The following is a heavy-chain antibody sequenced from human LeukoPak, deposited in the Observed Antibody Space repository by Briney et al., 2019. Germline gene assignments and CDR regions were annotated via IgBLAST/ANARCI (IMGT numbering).Heavy chain of an antibody. CDR3: AREPTGIAGLRYFDD. V-gene: IGHV3-21*01. Sequence: GGSLRLSCAASGFTFSSYSMNWVRQAPGKGLEWVSAISSSSNYIYYADSLKGRFTISRDNAKNSLYLQMNSLRAEDTAVYYCAREPTGIAGLRYFDDWGQGTLVTVSS. CDR2: ISSSSNYI. J-gene: IGHJ4*02. D-gene: IGHD6-13*01. CDR1: GFTFSSYS.